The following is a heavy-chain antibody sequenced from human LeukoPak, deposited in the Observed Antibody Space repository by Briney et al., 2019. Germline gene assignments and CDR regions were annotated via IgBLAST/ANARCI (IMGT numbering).Heavy chain of an antibody. J-gene: IGHJ4*02. CDR2: ISYDGSNK. Sequence: GGSLRLSCAASGFTFSSYAMHWVRQAPGKGLEWVAVISYDGSNKYYADSVKGRFTISRDNSKNTLYLQMNSLRAEDTAVYYCARTDPGIAVAGTSLSFDYWGQGTLVTVSS. D-gene: IGHD6-19*01. CDR1: GFTFSSYA. V-gene: IGHV3-30-3*01. CDR3: ARTDPGIAVAGTSLSFDY.